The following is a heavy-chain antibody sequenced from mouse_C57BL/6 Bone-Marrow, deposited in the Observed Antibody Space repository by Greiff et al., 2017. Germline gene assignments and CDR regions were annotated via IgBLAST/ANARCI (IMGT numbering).Heavy chain of an antibody. CDR2: IYPGSGST. V-gene: IGHV1-55*01. D-gene: IGHD2-4*01. CDR1: GYTFTSYW. Sequence: QVQLQQPGAELVKPGASVKMSCKASGYTFTSYWITWVKQRPGQGLEWIGDIYPGSGSTNYNEKFKSKATLTVDTSSSTAYMQLSSLTSEDSAVYYCAIRFYDCDGGFAYWGQGTLVTVSA. J-gene: IGHJ3*01. CDR3: AIRFYDCDGGFAY.